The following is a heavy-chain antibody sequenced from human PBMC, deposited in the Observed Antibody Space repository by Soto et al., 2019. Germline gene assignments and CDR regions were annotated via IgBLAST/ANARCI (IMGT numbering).Heavy chain of an antibody. CDR1: GFTFSNAW. J-gene: IGHJ6*02. V-gene: IGHV3-15*07. D-gene: IGHD1-26*01. Sequence: EVQLVESGGGLVKPGGSLRLSCAASGFTFSNAWMNWVRQAPGKGLEWVGRIKSKTDGGTTDYAAPVKGRFTISRDDSKNTLSLQMNSLKSEDTAVYYCTTPAGGELLLGGDYYYYGIDVLGQGTTVTVSS. CDR3: TTPAGGELLLGGDYYYYGIDV. CDR2: IKSKTDGGTT.